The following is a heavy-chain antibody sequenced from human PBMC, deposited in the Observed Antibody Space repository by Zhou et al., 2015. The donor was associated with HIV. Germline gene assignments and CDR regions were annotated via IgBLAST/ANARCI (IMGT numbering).Heavy chain of an antibody. V-gene: IGHV1-69*06. Sequence: QVQLVQSGAEVKKPGSSVKVSCKASGGTFSSYAISWVRQAPGQGLEWMGGIIPIFGTANYAQKFQGRVTITADKSTSTAYMELSSLRSEDTAVYYCARDGPDPTVTYQVDYYYGMDVWDQGP. J-gene: IGHJ6*02. D-gene: IGHD4-11*01. CDR2: IIPIFGTA. CDR1: GGTFSSYA. CDR3: ARDGPDPTVTYQVDYYYGMDV.